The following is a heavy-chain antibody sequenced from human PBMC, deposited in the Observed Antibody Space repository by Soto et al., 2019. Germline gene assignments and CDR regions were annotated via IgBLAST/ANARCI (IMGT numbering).Heavy chain of an antibody. V-gene: IGHV3-13*05. J-gene: IGHJ6*02. CDR3: ARSRGRKYCTNGVCYPRYYYYGMDV. Sequence: GGSLRLSCAASGFTFSSYDMHWVRQATGKGLEWVSAIGTAGDPYYPGSVKGRFTISRENAKNSLYLQMNSLRAGDTAVYYCARSRGRKYCTNGVCYPRYYYYGMDVWGQGTTVTVSS. CDR1: GFTFSSYD. CDR2: IGTAGDP. D-gene: IGHD2-8*01.